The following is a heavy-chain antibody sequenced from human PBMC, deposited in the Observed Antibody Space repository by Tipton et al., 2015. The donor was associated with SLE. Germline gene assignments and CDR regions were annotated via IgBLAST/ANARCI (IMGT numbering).Heavy chain of an antibody. V-gene: IGHV1-2*06. CDR3: ASVLTFDAFDI. J-gene: IGHJ3*02. CDR1: GYTFTGYY. D-gene: IGHD3-9*01. CDR2: INPNSGGT. Sequence: QSGPEVKKPGASVKVSCKASGYTFTGYYMHWVRQAPGQGLEWMGRINPNSGGTNYAQKFQGRVTITRNTSISTAYMELSSLRSEDTAVYYCASVLTFDAFDIWGQGTMVTVSS.